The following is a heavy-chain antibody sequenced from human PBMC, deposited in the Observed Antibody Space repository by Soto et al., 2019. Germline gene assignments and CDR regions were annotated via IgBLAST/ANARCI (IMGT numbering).Heavy chain of an antibody. J-gene: IGHJ6*02. CDR3: ARTPTFSLGFYYSGMDV. V-gene: IGHV5-51*01. CDR1: GYSLTSYW. CDR2: IYPGDSDT. D-gene: IGHD3-16*01. Sequence: AESLNISFQGSGYSLTSYWIGWVRQMPGKDLEWMGIIYPGDSDTRYSPSFQVQVTISADRSLRTAYLQWSSLKASDTAMYYCARTPTFSLGFYYSGMDVWGQGTTVTVSS.